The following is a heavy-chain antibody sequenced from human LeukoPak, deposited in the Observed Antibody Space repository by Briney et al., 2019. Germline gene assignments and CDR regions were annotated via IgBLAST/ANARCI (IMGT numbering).Heavy chain of an antibody. D-gene: IGHD6-13*01. CDR3: ARGRAASGQYFFDY. V-gene: IGHV4-59*12. CDR1: GGSISSYY. J-gene: IGHJ4*02. Sequence: SETLSLTCTVSGGSISSYYWSWIRQPPGKGLEWIGYIYYSGSTNYNPSLKSRVTISVDTSKNQFSLQLNSVTPEDTAVYYCARGRAASGQYFFDYWGQGTLVTVSS. CDR2: IYYSGST.